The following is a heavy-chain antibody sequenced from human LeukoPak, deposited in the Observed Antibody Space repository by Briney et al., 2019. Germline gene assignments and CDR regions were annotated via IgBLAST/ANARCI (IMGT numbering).Heavy chain of an antibody. V-gene: IGHV3-33*08. CDR1: GFTFSSYG. Sequence: GGSLRLSCAASGFTFSSYGMHWVRQAPGKGLEWVAVIWYDGSNKYYADSVKGRFTISRDNSKNTLYLQMNSLRAEDTAVYYCAREMKWELPDGMDVWGQGTTVTVSS. J-gene: IGHJ6*02. CDR2: IWYDGSNK. D-gene: IGHD1-26*01. CDR3: AREMKWELPDGMDV.